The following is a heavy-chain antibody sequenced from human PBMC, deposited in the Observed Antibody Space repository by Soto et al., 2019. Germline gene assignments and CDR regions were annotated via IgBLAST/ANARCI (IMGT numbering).Heavy chain of an antibody. Sequence: PGGSLRLSCAASGFTFSSYGMHWVRQAPGKGLEWVAVIWYDGSNKYYADSVKGRFTISRDNSKNTLYLQMNSLRAEDTAVYYCARELDAIFGTEGDYYYYYGMDVWGQRTTVTVSS. J-gene: IGHJ6*02. CDR1: GFTFSSYG. D-gene: IGHD3-3*01. V-gene: IGHV3-33*01. CDR2: IWYDGSNK. CDR3: ARELDAIFGTEGDYYYYYGMDV.